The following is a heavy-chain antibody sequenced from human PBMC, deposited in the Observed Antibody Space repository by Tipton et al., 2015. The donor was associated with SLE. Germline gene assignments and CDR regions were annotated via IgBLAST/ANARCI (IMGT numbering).Heavy chain of an antibody. CDR2: IYFSGNT. CDR3: AKERGRYQLLDAFDI. D-gene: IGHD2-2*01. V-gene: IGHV4-30-4*01. Sequence: TLSLTCTVSGGSISSADYYWSWIRQPPGKGLEWIGYIYFSGNTHYNPSLKSRVTMSIDTSKNQFSLKLNSVTAADTAMYYCAKERGRYQLLDAFDIWGQGTMVTVSS. J-gene: IGHJ3*02. CDR1: GGSISSADYY.